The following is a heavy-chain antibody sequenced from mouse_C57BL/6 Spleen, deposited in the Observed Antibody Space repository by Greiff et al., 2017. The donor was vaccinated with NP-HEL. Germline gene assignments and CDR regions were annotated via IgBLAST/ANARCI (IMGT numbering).Heavy chain of an antibody. J-gene: IGHJ2*01. CDR2: IDPSDSYT. CDR3: ARDSVVATRYFDY. D-gene: IGHD1-1*01. V-gene: IGHV1-50*01. CDR1: GYTFTSYW. Sequence: VQLQQPGAELVKPGASVKLSCKASGYTFTSYWMQWVKQRPGQGLEWIGEIDPSDSYTNYNQKFKGKATLTVDTSSSTAYMQLSSLTSEDSAVYYCARDSVVATRYFDYWGQGTTLTVSS.